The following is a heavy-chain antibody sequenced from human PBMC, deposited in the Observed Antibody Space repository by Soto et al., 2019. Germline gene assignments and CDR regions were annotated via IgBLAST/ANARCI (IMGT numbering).Heavy chain of an antibody. V-gene: IGHV3-30-3*01. Sequence: QVQLVESGGGVVQPGRSLRLSCAASGFTFSTFAMHWVRQAPGKGLEWVTLISYDGSSKYYANSMKGRFTISRDNSKNTLHLQMNSLRGEDTAVYYCGRENTDWHFDYWGQGTLVTVSS. D-gene: IGHD3-9*01. J-gene: IGHJ4*02. CDR3: GRENTDWHFDY. CDR2: ISYDGSSK. CDR1: GFTFSTFA.